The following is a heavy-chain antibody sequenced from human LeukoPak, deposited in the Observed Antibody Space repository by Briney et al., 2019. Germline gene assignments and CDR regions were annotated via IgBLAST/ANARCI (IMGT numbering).Heavy chain of an antibody. V-gene: IGHV3-30*18. J-gene: IGHJ4*02. Sequence: GRSLRLSCAASGFTFSSYGMHWVRQAPGKGLEWVAVISYDGSNKYYADSVKGRFTISRDNSKNTLYLQMNSLRAEDTAVYYCAKDPARGYSYGYVEYYFDYWGQGTLVTVSS. CDR3: AKDPARGYSYGYVEYYFDY. CDR1: GFTFSSYG. D-gene: IGHD5-18*01. CDR2: ISYDGSNK.